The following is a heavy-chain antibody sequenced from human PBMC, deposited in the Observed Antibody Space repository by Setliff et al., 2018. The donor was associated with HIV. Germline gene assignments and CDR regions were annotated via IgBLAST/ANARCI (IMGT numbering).Heavy chain of an antibody. CDR2: IYPSGSIWPSGTS. J-gene: IGHJ6*02. V-gene: IGHV4-61*05. D-gene: IGHD5-12*01. CDR1: GGSLSSGSYY. Sequence: SETLSLTCTVSGGSLSSGSYYWAWIRQPPGKGLEWIANIYPSGSIWPSGTSNYNPSLKGRVTISLDMSQNQFSLKVNSVTAADTAIYYCARGGPAVAYAVDVWGQGTTVTVSS. CDR3: ARGGPAVAYAVDV.